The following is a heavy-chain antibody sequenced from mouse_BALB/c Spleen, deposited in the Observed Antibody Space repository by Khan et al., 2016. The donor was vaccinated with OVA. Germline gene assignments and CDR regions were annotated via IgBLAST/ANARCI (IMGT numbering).Heavy chain of an antibody. J-gene: IGHJ1*01. Sequence: QIQLVQSGPELKKPGETVKISCKASGYTFTNYGMNWVKQAPGKALKWMGWINTYTGEPTYADDFKGRFAFSLETSATTAYLQINNLKNEDTATYFWARVGNYGYVDVWGAGTTVTVSS. V-gene: IGHV9-3-1*01. CDR3: ARVGNYGYVDV. D-gene: IGHD2-1*01. CDR1: GYTFTNYG. CDR2: INTYTGEP.